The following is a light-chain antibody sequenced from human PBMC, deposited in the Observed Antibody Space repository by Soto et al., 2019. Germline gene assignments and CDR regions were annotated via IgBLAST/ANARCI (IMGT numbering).Light chain of an antibody. CDR1: QSISSY. Sequence: IQMTQSPSSLSASVGDRVTITCRASQSISSYLNWYQQKPGKAPNLLIHAAFNLQSGVPSRFSGSGSGPDFTLTISRVEPEDFAVYFCQHYGSSPPITFGQGTRLEIK. V-gene: IGKV1-39*01. J-gene: IGKJ5*01. CDR3: QHYGSSPPIT. CDR2: AAF.